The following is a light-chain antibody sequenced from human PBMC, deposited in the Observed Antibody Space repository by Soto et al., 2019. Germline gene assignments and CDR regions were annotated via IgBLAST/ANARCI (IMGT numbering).Light chain of an antibody. Sequence: QSALTQPASVSGSPGQSITISCTGTSSDVGGYNYVSWYQQHPGKAPKLMIYEVSNRPSGVSNRFSGSKSGNTASLTISGLQAEDEADYYCSSYTSSSIHHVFGTGTKLTVL. CDR3: SSYTSSSIHHV. J-gene: IGLJ1*01. CDR1: SSDVGGYNY. CDR2: EVS. V-gene: IGLV2-14*01.